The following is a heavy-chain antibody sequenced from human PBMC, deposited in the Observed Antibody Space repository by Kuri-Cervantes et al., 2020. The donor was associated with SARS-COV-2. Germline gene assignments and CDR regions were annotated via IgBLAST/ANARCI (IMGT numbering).Heavy chain of an antibody. D-gene: IGHD3-22*01. J-gene: IGHJ4*02. V-gene: IGHV3-48*03. CDR2: ISSSGSTI. CDR1: GFTFSSCE. Sequence: GGSLRLSCAASGFTFSSCEMNWVRQAPGKGLEWVSYISSSGSTIYYADSVKGRFTISRDNAKNSLYPQMNSLRAEDTAVYYCARGDSSGYLYYFDYWGQGTLVTVSS. CDR3: ARGDSSGYLYYFDY.